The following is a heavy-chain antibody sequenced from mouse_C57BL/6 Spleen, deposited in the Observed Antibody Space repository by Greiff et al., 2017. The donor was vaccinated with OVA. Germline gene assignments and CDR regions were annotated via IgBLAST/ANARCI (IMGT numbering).Heavy chain of an antibody. J-gene: IGHJ1*03. CDR1: GFNIKNTY. CDR3: ARSDYYGRGPWYFDV. D-gene: IGHD1-1*01. CDR2: IDPANGNT. V-gene: IGHV14-3*01. Sequence: VQLQQSVAELVRPGASVKLSCTASGFNIKNTYMHWVKQRPEQGLEWIGRIDPANGNTKYAPKFQGKATITADTSSNTAYLQLSSLTSEDTAIYYCARSDYYGRGPWYFDVWGTGTTVTVSS.